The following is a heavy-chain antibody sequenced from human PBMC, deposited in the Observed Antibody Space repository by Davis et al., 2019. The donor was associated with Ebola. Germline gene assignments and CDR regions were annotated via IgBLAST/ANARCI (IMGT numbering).Heavy chain of an antibody. D-gene: IGHD3-16*01. V-gene: IGHV3-7*03. CDR3: AGKSTFFDY. Sequence: GESLKISCAASGFTFSNYWMSWVRQAPGKGLEWVANIKQDGSEKYYVDSVKGRFTISRDNAKNSLYLQMNSLRAEDTAVYYCAGKSTFFDYWGQGTRVTVSS. CDR2: IKQDGSEK. J-gene: IGHJ4*02. CDR1: GFTFSNYW.